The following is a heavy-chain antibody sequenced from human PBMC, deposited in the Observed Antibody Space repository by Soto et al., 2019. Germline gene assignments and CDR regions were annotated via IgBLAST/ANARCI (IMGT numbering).Heavy chain of an antibody. J-gene: IGHJ4*02. D-gene: IGHD3-22*01. CDR3: ARGELYYYDSSGYWGFDY. CDR1: GFTFSSYA. CDR2: ISYDGSNK. V-gene: IGHV3-30-3*01. Sequence: QVQLVESGGGVVQPGRSLRLSCAASGFTFSSYAMHWVRQAPGKGLEWVAVISYDGSNKYYADSVKGRFTISRDNSKNTLYLQMNSLRAEDTAVYYCARGELYYYDSSGYWGFDYWGQGTLVTVSS.